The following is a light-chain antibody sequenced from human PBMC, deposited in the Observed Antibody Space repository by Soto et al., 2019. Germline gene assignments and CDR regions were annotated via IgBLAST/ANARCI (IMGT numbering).Light chain of an antibody. CDR3: QSYDSNLSGSHVV. CDR2: GNS. V-gene: IGLV1-40*01. Sequence: QSVLTQPPSVSGAPGQRVTISCTGSGSNIGAGYDVHWYQQLPGTAPKLLIYGNSNRPSGVPDRFSGSKSGTSASLAITGLQAEDEADYYCQSYDSNLSGSHVVFGGGTKLTVL. J-gene: IGLJ2*01. CDR1: GSNIGAGYD.